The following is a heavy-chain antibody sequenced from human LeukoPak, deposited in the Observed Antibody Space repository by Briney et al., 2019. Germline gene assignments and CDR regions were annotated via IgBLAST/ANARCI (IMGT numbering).Heavy chain of an antibody. CDR1: GYTFTGYY. J-gene: IGHJ4*02. CDR2: INPNSGGT. V-gene: IGHV1-2*02. Sequence: ASVKVSCKASGYTFTGYYMHWVRQAPGQGLEWMGWINPNSGGTNYAQKFQGRVTMTRDTSISTAYMELSRLRSDDTAVYYCAREEWFEELRSYYFDYWGQGTLVTVSS. D-gene: IGHD3-10*01. CDR3: AREEWFEELRSYYFDY.